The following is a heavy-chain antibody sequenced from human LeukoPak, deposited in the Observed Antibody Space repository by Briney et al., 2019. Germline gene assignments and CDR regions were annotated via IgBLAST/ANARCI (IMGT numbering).Heavy chain of an antibody. CDR2: ISWNSSSI. D-gene: IGHD4-11*01. CDR1: GFTFNDYS. V-gene: IGHV3-9*01. J-gene: IGHJ6*02. Sequence: GESLTLSCSASGFTFNDYSMHWVRQAAGKGLEWVAGISWNSSSIGYPDFVKGRFTISRDNAKNSLYLQMNSLRAEDTALYYCAKSNYGYYYYGMDVWGQGTTVTVSS. CDR3: AKSNYGYYYYGMDV.